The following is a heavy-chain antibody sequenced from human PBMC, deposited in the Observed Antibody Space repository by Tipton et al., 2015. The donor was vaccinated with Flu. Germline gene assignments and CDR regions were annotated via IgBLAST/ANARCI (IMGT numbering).Heavy chain of an antibody. Sequence: TLSLTCTVSGGSISSYYWSWIRQPPGKGLEWIGYIYYSGSTNYNPSLKSRVTISVDTSKNQFSLKLSSVTAADTDVYYCARGGGRGSGNFDLWGRGTLVTVSS. J-gene: IGHJ2*01. CDR1: GGSISSYY. D-gene: IGHD3-10*01. CDR3: ARGGGRGSGNFDL. V-gene: IGHV4-59*01. CDR2: IYYSGST.